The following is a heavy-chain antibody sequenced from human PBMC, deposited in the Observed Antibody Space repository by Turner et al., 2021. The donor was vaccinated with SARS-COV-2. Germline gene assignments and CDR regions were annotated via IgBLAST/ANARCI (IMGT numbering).Heavy chain of an antibody. CDR3: AGGQGVPAVLYGMDV. J-gene: IGHJ6*02. CDR2: IYFSGST. CDR1: GDSISSYY. V-gene: IGHV4-59*01. Sequence: QVQLQESGPGLVKPSETLSLTCNVSGDSISSYYWSWIRQPPREGLEWICDIYFSGSTNYNPSLKSRVTISVDTSNNQFSLKLSSVTAADTAVYYCAGGQGVPAVLYGMDVWGQGTTVTVSS. D-gene: IGHD2-2*01.